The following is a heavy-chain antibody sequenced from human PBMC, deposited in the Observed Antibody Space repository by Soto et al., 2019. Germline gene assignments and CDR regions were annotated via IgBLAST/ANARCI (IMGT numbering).Heavy chain of an antibody. J-gene: IGHJ6*02. D-gene: IGHD3-10*01. CDR1: VFTFSAYS. CDR2: ISSSSSYI. CDR3: ARDSGSYYSLRSYGMDV. V-gene: IGHV3-21*01. Sequence: GGSLRLPCAASVFTFSAYSMNWVRQAPGKGLEWVSYISSSSSYIYYADSVKGRFTISRDNAKNSLYLQMNSLRAEDTAVYYCARDSGSYYSLRSYGMDVWGQGTTVTVSS.